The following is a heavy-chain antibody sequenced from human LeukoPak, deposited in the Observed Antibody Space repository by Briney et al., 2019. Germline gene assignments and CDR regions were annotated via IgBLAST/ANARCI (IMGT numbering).Heavy chain of an antibody. J-gene: IGHJ4*02. Sequence: GGSLRLSCAASGFTFSRSDMDWVRLAPGKGLESVPLMWSDGHNKYYADSMKGRFIVSRDSSKNTLFLQMSSLRAEDTAVYYSAWGFSCRLKYFDYWGQGTLVTVSS. CDR3: AWGFSCRLKYFDY. CDR2: MWSDGHNK. V-gene: IGHV3-33*07. D-gene: IGHD3-16*01. CDR1: GFTFSRSD.